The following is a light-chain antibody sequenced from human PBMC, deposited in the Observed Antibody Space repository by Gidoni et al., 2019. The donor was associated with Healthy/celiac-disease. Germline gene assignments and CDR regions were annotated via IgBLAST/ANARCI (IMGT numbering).Light chain of an antibody. CDR2: DDS. V-gene: IGLV3-21*02. J-gene: IGLJ1*01. Sequence: SYALIMTPSCSGAPGQTARITRGGNNIGSKSLHWYQQKPGQAPVLVVYDDSDRPSGIPGRFSGSNAGNTATLTISRVEAGDEADYYCQVWDSSSDHYVFGTGTKVTVL. CDR1: NIGSKS. CDR3: QVWDSSSDHYV.